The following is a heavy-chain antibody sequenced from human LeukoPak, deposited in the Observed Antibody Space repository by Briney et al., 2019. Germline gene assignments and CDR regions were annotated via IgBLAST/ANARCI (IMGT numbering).Heavy chain of an antibody. CDR3: ARPQAVAGFDY. CDR1: GYTFTSYA. V-gene: IGHV1-3*01. D-gene: IGHD6-19*01. J-gene: IGHJ4*02. Sequence: EASVKVSCKASGYTFTSYAMHWVRQAPGQRLEWMGWINAGNGNTKYSQKFQGRVTITRDTSASTAYMELSSLRSEDTAVYYCARPQAVAGFDYWGQGTLVTVSP. CDR2: INAGNGNT.